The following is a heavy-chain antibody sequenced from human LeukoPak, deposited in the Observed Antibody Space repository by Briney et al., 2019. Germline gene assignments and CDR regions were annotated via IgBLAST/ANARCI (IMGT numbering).Heavy chain of an antibody. Sequence: GGSLRLSCSASGFTFSIYAMHWVRQAPGKGLEWVSGISASGGSSWYADSVKGRFTISRDYSKNTLYLQMSSLRAEDTAVYYCAKGRRHTVVVVAFDYWGQGTLVTVSS. CDR3: AKGRRHTVVVVAFDY. D-gene: IGHD2-15*01. J-gene: IGHJ4*02. V-gene: IGHV3-23*01. CDR2: ISASGGSS. CDR1: GFTFSIYA.